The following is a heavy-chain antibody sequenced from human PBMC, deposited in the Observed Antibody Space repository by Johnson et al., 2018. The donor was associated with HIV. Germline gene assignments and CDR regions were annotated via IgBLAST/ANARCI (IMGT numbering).Heavy chain of an antibody. D-gene: IGHD2-8*02. V-gene: IGHV3-74*01. CDR3: AKDLDRELLALWAFHT. CDR1: GFTFSSYW. CDR2: INSDGSST. Sequence: VQLVESGGGVVQPGRSLRLSCAASGFTFSSYWMHWVRQAPGKGLVWVSRINSDGSSTICADSVKGRFTISRDNAKNTLYLQMNSLRAEDTAVYYCAKDLDRELLALWAFHTWGQGTVVTVSS. J-gene: IGHJ3*02.